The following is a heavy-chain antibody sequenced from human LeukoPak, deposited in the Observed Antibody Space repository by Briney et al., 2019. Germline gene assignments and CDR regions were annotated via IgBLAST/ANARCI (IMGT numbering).Heavy chain of an antibody. Sequence: GGSLRLSCAASGFTFSSYGMHWVRQAPGKGLEWVAVISYDGSNKYYADSVKGRFTISRDNSKNTLYLQMNSLRAEDTALYYCAGGYDSYYFEYWGQGALVSVPS. V-gene: IGHV3-30*03. CDR3: AGGYDSYYFEY. J-gene: IGHJ4*02. CDR2: ISYDGSNK. D-gene: IGHD5-12*01. CDR1: GFTFSSYG.